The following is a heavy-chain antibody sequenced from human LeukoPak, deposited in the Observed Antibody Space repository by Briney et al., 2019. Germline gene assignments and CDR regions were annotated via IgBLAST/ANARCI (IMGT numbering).Heavy chain of an antibody. CDR2: INWNGGST. V-gene: IGHV3-20*04. CDR3: AKDRRTGEADY. D-gene: IGHD7-27*01. CDR1: GFTFDDYG. J-gene: IGHJ4*02. Sequence: SGGSLRLSCAASGFTFDDYGMSWVRQAPGRGLEWVSAINWNGGSTGYADSVKGRFTISRDNSKNTLYLQMNSLRAEDTAVYYCAKDRRTGEADYWGQGTLVTVSS.